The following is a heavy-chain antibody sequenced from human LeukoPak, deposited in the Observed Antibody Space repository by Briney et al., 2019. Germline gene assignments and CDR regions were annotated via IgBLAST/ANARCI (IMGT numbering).Heavy chain of an antibody. D-gene: IGHD3-3*01. J-gene: IGHJ4*02. CDR2: ISDGGQST. Sequence: GGSLRLSCAAPRFTFSKYAMSWVRQAPGKGLEWVSAISDGGQSTYHADSVKGRFTLSRDNSQNTLDLQMNSLRAEDTAVYYCAKGSADGRPYYFDYWGQGTLVTVSS. V-gene: IGHV3-23*01. CDR1: RFTFSKYA. CDR3: AKGSADGRPYYFDY.